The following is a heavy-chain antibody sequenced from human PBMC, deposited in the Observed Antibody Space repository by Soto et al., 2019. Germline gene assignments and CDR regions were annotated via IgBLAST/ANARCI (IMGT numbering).Heavy chain of an antibody. CDR3: ARDYRVVVITTDAFAI. J-gene: IGHJ3*02. V-gene: IGHV1-18*04. Sequence: QVQLVQSGAEVKKPGASVKVSCKASGYTFTSYGISWVRQAPGQGLEWMGWISAYNGNTNYAQKLQGRVTMTTGKPTSTVYMELRGLRSGDTAVYYCARDYRVVVITTDAFAIGGKGTMVTVSS. CDR1: GYTFTSYG. D-gene: IGHD3-22*01. CDR2: ISAYNGNT.